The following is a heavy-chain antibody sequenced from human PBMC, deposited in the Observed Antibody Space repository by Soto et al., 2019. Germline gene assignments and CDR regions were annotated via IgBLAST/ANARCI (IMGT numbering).Heavy chain of an antibody. CDR3: ARKRWSGYFDY. CDR2: IYYSGST. V-gene: IGHV4-39*01. CDR1: GGSISSSSYY. Sequence: SETLSLTCTVSGGSISSSSYYWGWIRQPPGKGLEWIGSIYYSGSTYYNPSLKSRVTMSVDTSKNQFSLKLSSVTAADTAVYYCARKRWSGYFDYWGQGTLVTVSS. D-gene: IGHD3-3*01. J-gene: IGHJ4*02.